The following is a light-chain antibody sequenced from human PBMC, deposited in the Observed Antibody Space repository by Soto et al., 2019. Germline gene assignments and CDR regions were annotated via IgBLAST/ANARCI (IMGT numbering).Light chain of an antibody. J-gene: IGKJ5*01. CDR3: QQYGSSPIT. V-gene: IGKV3-20*01. Sequence: EIVMTQSPATLPVSPGGRATLSCRASQSVSSNLAWYRQRPGQAPRLLIYGASTRATGIPARFSGSGSGTDFTLTISRLEPEDFAVYYCQQYGSSPITFGQGTRLEIK. CDR2: GAS. CDR1: QSVSSN.